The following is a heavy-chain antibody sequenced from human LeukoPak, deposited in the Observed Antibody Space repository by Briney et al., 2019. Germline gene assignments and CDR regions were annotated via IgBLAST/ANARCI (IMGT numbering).Heavy chain of an antibody. CDR1: GFTFSSYG. CDR3: ARERFFDY. V-gene: IGHV3-30*02. CDR2: IRYDGSNK. Sequence: GGSLRLSCAASGFTFSSYGMHWVRQAPGKGLEWVAFIRYDGSNKYYADSVKGRFTISRDNAKNSLYLQMNSLRADDTAVYYCARERFFDYWGQGTLVTVSS. D-gene: IGHD3-3*01. J-gene: IGHJ4*02.